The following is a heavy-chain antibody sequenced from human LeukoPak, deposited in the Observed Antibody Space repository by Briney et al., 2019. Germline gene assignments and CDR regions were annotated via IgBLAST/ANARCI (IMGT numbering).Heavy chain of an antibody. V-gene: IGHV5-51*01. CDR2: IYPADSDI. D-gene: IGHD3-10*01. Sequence: GESLKISCQVSGYIFTNYWIGWVRQMPGKGLESMGIIYPADSDITYSPSFQGQVTISVDKFISTVYLQWRSLKVSDTAMYYCARQSRDGSKTRGYYFDYSGQGTLVTVSS. J-gene: IGHJ4*02. CDR3: ARQSRDGSKTRGYYFDY. CDR1: GYIFTNYW.